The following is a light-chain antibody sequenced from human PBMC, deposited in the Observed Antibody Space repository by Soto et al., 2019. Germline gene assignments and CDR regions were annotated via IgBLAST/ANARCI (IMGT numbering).Light chain of an antibody. CDR3: TSYAGGNIV. V-gene: IGLV2-8*01. CDR1: SSDVGGYNY. CDR2: EVN. Sequence: QSALTQPPSASGSPGQSVTISCTGTSSDVGGYNYVSWYQQYPGKVPKLMVYEVNKRPSGVPDRFSGSKSGNTASLTVSGLQADDEADYYCTSYAGGNIVFGTGTKVTV. J-gene: IGLJ1*01.